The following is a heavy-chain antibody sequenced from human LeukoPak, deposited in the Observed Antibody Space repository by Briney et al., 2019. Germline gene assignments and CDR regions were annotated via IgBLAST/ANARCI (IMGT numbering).Heavy chain of an antibody. CDR1: GGTFSSYA. CDR2: IIPIFGTA. J-gene: IGHJ4*02. CDR3: ARASYYYGSGSYFDY. D-gene: IGHD3-10*01. Sequence: SVTVSCTASGGTFSSYAISWVRQAPGQGLEWMGGIIPIFGTANYAQKFQGRVTITADESTSTAYMELSSLRSEDTAVYYCARASYYYGSGSYFDYWGQGTLVTVSS. V-gene: IGHV1-69*01.